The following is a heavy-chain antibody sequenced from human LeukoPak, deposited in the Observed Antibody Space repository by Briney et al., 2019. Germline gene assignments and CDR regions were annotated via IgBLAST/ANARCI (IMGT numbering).Heavy chain of an antibody. J-gene: IGHJ6*03. D-gene: IGHD2-21*01. CDR1: GGSFSGYY. CDR3: ARIGLWDYYYYMDV. V-gene: IGHV4-34*01. Sequence: SETLSLTCAVYGGSFSGYYWSWIRQPPGKGLEWIGEINHSGSTNYNPSLKSRVTISVDTSKNQFSLKLSSVTAADTAVYYCARIGLWDYYYYMDVCGKGTTVTVSS. CDR2: INHSGST.